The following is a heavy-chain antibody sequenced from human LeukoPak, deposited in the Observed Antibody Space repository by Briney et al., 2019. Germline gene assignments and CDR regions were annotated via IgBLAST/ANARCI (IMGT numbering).Heavy chain of an antibody. Sequence: GEFLKISCKGSGYSFASYWIGWVRQMPGKGLELMGIIYPGDSDTRYSPSFQGQVTISADKSINTAYLQWSSLKASDTAMYYCARRMVRGVIDYWGQGTLATVSS. D-gene: IGHD3-10*01. J-gene: IGHJ4*02. CDR3: ARRMVRGVIDY. V-gene: IGHV5-51*01. CDR2: IYPGDSDT. CDR1: GYSFASYW.